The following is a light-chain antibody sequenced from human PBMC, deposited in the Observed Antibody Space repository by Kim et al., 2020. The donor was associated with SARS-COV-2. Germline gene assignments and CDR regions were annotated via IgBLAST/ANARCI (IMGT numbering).Light chain of an antibody. J-gene: IGLJ6*01. Sequence: ELTQPPSASASLGASVTLTCTLSSGYSNYKVDWYQQRPGKGPRFVMRVGTGGIVGSKGDGIPDRFSVLGSGLNRYLTIKNIQEEDESDYHCGADHGSGSNFGVFGSGTQLTVL. CDR2: VGTGGIVG. CDR3: GADHGSGSNFGV. V-gene: IGLV9-49*01. CDR1: SGYSNYK.